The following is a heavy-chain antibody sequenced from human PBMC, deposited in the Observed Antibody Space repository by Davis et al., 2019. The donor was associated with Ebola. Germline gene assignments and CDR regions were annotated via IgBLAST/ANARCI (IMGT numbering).Heavy chain of an antibody. CDR3: SVGGQDGGFDY. CDR2: FDPKYGEP. D-gene: IGHD3-16*01. V-gene: IGHV1-24*01. J-gene: IGHJ4*02. Sequence: ASVKVSCKVSGYTLTELSVHWVRQAPGKGLEWMGCFDPKYGEPIYAEKFQVRLTLTEDTSSDTAYMELRSLRSEDTAVYYCSVGGQDGGFDYWGQGSLVTVSS. CDR1: GYTLTELS.